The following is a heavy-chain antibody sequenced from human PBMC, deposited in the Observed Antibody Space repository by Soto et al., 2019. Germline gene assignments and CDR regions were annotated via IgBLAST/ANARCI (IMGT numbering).Heavy chain of an antibody. J-gene: IGHJ4*02. Sequence: ASVKVSCKASGYTFTSYGISWVRQAPGQGLEWMGWISAYNGNTNYAQKLQGRVTMTTDTSTSTAYMELRSLRSDDTAVYYCARDAPKLISYYYDSSGYRSFDYWGQGTLVTVSS. CDR2: ISAYNGNT. D-gene: IGHD3-22*01. CDR1: GYTFTSYG. V-gene: IGHV1-18*01. CDR3: ARDAPKLISYYYDSSGYRSFDY.